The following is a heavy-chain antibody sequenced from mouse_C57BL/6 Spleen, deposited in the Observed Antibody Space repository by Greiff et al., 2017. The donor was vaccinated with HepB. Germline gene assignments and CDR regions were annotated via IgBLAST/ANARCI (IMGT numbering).Heavy chain of an antibody. CDR2: IDPSDSYT. J-gene: IGHJ2*01. D-gene: IGHD2-5*01. V-gene: IGHV1-59*01. CDR3: VLGGYSNFDD. CDR1: GYTFTSYW. Sequence: QVQLQQPGAELVRPGTSVKLSCKASGYTFTSYWMHWVKQRPGQGLEWIGVIDPSDSYTNYNQKFKGKATLTVDTSSSTAYMQLSSLTSEDSAVYYCVLGGYSNFDDWGQGTTLTVAS.